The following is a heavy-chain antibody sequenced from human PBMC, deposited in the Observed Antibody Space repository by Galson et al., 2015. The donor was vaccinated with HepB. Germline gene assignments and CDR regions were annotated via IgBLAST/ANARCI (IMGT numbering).Heavy chain of an antibody. CDR3: ARELVWGETGTHY. J-gene: IGHJ4*02. Sequence: SLRLSCAVSGFTFSNFWMSWVRQTPGKRLEWVANINQDGSEKYYVDSVKGRFTISRDNAKNSLYLQMNSLGVDDTAVYFCARELVWGETGTHYWGQGTLVTVSS. CDR2: INQDGSEK. CDR1: GFTFSNFW. V-gene: IGHV3-7*01. D-gene: IGHD1-1*01.